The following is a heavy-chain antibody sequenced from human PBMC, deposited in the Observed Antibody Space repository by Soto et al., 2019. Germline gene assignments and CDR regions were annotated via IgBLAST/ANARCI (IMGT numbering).Heavy chain of an antibody. Sequence: QVQLQQWGAGLLKPSETLSLTCAVYGGSFSGYYWTWIRQPPGTGLEWIGEINHSGSTNYNPSLKSRITISVVTLKNKFSLNPTSVIAAHTAVYYCARDKITGLFDYWSEGTLVTVSS. D-gene: IGHD1-1*01. CDR2: INHSGST. J-gene: IGHJ4*02. CDR1: GGSFSGYY. V-gene: IGHV4-34*01. CDR3: ARDKITGLFDY.